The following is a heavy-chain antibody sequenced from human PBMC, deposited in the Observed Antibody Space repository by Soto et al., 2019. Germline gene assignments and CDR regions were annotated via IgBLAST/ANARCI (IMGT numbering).Heavy chain of an antibody. CDR2: IYYSGST. D-gene: IGHD6-6*01. CDR3: ARSQGRGGSSSSPVDY. CDR1: GGSISSGGYC. V-gene: IGHV4-31*01. J-gene: IGHJ4*02. Sequence: QVQLQESGPGLVKPSQTLSLTCTVSGGSISSGGYCWSWIRQHPGKGLEWIGYIYYSGSTYYNSSLKRLVTILVDTSKNPFSRKLSSVTAADTAVYYCARSQGRGGSSSSPVDYWGQGTLVTVSS.